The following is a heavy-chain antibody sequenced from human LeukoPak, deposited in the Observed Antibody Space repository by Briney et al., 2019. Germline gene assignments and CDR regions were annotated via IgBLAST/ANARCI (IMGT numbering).Heavy chain of an antibody. Sequence: GGSLRLSCAASGFTVSSSYMSWVRQAPGKGLEWVSAISGSGGSTYYADSVKGRFTISRDNSKNTLYLQMNSLRAEDTAVYYCAKTPGSSWYNYYWGQGTLVTVSS. CDR3: AKTPGSSWYNYY. CDR2: ISGSGGST. D-gene: IGHD6-13*01. V-gene: IGHV3-23*01. CDR1: GFTVSSSY. J-gene: IGHJ4*02.